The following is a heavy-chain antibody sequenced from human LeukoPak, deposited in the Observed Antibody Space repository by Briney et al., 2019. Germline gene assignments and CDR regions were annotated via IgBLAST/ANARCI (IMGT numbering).Heavy chain of an antibody. J-gene: IGHJ5*02. D-gene: IGHD3-10*01. CDR2: INHSGST. CDR3: ASPTVMVRGVIRGFDP. CDR1: GGSFSGYY. Sequence: SETLSLTCAVYGGSFSGYYWSWIRQPPGKGLEWIGEINHSGSTYYSPSLKSRVTISVDTSKNQFTLKLSSVTAADTAVYYCASPTVMVRGVIRGFDPWGQGTLVTVSS. V-gene: IGHV4-34*01.